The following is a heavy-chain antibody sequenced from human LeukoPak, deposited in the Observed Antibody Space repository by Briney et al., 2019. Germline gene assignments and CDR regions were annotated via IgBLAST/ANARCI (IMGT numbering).Heavy chain of an antibody. V-gene: IGHV4-59*01. D-gene: IGHD5-24*01. Sequence: SETLSLTCTVSGGSISSYYWSWIRQPPGKGLEWIGYIYYSGSTNYNPSLKSRVIISVDTSKNQFSLKLSSVTAADTAVYYCARDGYNTFLDYWGQGTLVTVSS. CDR2: IYYSGST. J-gene: IGHJ4*02. CDR3: ARDGYNTFLDY. CDR1: GGSISSYY.